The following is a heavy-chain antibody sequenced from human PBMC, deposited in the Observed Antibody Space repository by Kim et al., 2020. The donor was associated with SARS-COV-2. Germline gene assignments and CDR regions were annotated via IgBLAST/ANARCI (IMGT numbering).Heavy chain of an antibody. D-gene: IGHD3-3*01. Sequence: ASVKVSCKASGYTFTSYYIHWVRQAPGQGLEWMGIINPSGGNTNYAQKFQGRVTMTRDTSTSTVYMELSSLRSEDTAVYYCAREAGNYDFWNGYYSPSFYYYGMDVWGQGTTVTVSS. CDR1: GYTFTSYY. V-gene: IGHV1-46*01. J-gene: IGHJ6*02. CDR3: AREAGNYDFWNGYYSPSFYYYGMDV. CDR2: INPSGGNT.